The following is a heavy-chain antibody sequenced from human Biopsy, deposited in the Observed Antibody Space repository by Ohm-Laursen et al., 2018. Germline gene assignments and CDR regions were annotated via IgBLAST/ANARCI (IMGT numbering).Heavy chain of an antibody. CDR3: ARVEAGTYDALDI. CDR1: GGSMTGYE. D-gene: IGHD1-26*01. V-gene: IGHV4-59*07. J-gene: IGHJ3*02. Sequence: PSDTLSLTWSVSGGSMTGYEWSWIRLAPGKGLEWIGYIYYSGGTKYNPSLASRVTFSVDMSKSQFFLKLYSVTAADTAVYYCARVEAGTYDALDIWGQGTLVAVSA. CDR2: IYYSGGT.